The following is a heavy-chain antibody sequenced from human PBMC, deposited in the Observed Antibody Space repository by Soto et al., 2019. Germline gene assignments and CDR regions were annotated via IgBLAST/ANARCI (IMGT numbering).Heavy chain of an antibody. J-gene: IGHJ4*02. D-gene: IGHD3-16*01. Sequence: QLQLQESGSGLVKPSQTLSLTCAVSGGSISSGGYSWSWIRQPPGKGLEWIGYIYHSGSTYYNPSLKSRATISVDRPKNQFSLKLSSVTAAETAVYYGAREGGEGLVDYWGQGTLVTVSS. CDR2: IYHSGST. V-gene: IGHV4-30-2*01. CDR1: GGSISSGGYS. CDR3: AREGGEGLVDY.